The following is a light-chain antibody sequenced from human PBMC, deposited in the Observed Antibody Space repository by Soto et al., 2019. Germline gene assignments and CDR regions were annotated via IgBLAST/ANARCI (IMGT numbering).Light chain of an antibody. Sequence: QSALTQPASVSGSPGQSITISCTGTSSDVGSYNHVSWYQQHPGKAPKLMIYEGSKRPSGVSNRFSGSKSGNTASLTISGLQAEDESDYYCYACAGSISLVFGGGTKLTVL. CDR2: EGS. CDR1: SSDVGSYNH. CDR3: YACAGSISLV. V-gene: IGLV2-23*01. J-gene: IGLJ2*01.